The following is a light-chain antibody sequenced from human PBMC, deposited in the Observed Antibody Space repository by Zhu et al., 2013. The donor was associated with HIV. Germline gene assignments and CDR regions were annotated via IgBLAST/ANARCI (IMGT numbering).Light chain of an antibody. Sequence: EIVLTQSPATLILSPGETATLSCGASQNVYTTYLAWYQQKPGLAPRLVIYDVSNRATGIPDRFSGSGSGTDFTLTISRLEPEDFAVYYCQQYGSSPAWTFGQGTKVEIK. J-gene: IGKJ1*01. CDR1: QNVYTTY. CDR2: DVS. CDR3: QQYGSSPAWT. V-gene: IGKV3D-20*01.